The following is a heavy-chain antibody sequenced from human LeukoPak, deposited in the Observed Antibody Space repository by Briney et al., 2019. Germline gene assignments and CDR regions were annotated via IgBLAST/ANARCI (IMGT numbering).Heavy chain of an antibody. CDR2: ISGSGGST. D-gene: IGHD3-22*01. V-gene: IGHV3-23*01. Sequence: GGSLRLSCAASGFTFSSYAMSWVRQAPGKGLEWVSAISGSGGSTYYADSVKGRSTISRDNSKNTLYLQMNSLRAEDTAVYYCAKWYPRHYYGSSGYYWGQGTLVTVSS. CDR1: GFTFSSYA. J-gene: IGHJ4*02. CDR3: AKWYPRHYYGSSGYY.